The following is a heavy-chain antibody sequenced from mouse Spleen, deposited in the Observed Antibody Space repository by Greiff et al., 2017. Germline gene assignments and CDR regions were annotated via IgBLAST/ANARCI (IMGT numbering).Heavy chain of an antibody. CDR3: ASPYDGYWYFDV. CDR2: IYPGSGST. Sequence: QVQLKQPGAELVKPGASVKMSCKASGYTFTSYWITWVKQRPGQGLEWIGDIYPGSGSTNYNEKFKSKATLTVDTSSSTAYMQLSSLTSEDSAVYYCASPYDGYWYFDVWGAGTTVTVSS. J-gene: IGHJ1*01. CDR1: GYTFTSYW. D-gene: IGHD2-3*01. V-gene: IGHV1-55*01.